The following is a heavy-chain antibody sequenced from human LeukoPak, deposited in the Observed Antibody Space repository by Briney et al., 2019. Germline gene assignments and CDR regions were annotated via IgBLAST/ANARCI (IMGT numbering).Heavy chain of an antibody. CDR2: ISAYNGNT. J-gene: IGHJ4*02. CDR3: ARERTSIAAAGPFDY. Sequence: ASVKVSCKASGYTFTSYGISWVRQAPGQGLEWMGWISAYNGNTNYAQKLQGRVTMTTDTSTSTAYMELRSLRSDDTAVYYCARERTSIAAAGPFDYWGQGTLVTVSS. V-gene: IGHV1-18*01. D-gene: IGHD6-13*01. CDR1: GYTFTSYG.